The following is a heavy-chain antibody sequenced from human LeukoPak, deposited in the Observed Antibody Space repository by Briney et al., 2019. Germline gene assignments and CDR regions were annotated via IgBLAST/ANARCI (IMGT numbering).Heavy chain of an antibody. Sequence: SETLSLNCTVSGGSISSYYWSWIRQPPGKGLEWIGYIYYSGSTNYNPSLKSRVTISVDTSKNQFSLKLSSVTAADTAVYYCARALRRNIGSGWYRLDYWGQGTLVTVSS. D-gene: IGHD6-19*01. J-gene: IGHJ4*02. CDR1: GGSISSYY. CDR2: IYYSGST. V-gene: IGHV4-59*01. CDR3: ARALRRNIGSGWYRLDY.